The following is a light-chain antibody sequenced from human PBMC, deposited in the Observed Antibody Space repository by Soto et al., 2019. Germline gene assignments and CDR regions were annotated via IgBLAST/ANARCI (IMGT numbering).Light chain of an antibody. Sequence: EIVLTQSPATLSLSPGERATLSCRASQSIGSYLAWYQQKPGQAPRLLIYDASSRATGIPARFSGSGSGTDFTLTISSPEPEDFAVYYCQQRINWPITFGQGTRLEIK. V-gene: IGKV3-11*01. CDR1: QSIGSY. CDR2: DAS. CDR3: QQRINWPIT. J-gene: IGKJ5*01.